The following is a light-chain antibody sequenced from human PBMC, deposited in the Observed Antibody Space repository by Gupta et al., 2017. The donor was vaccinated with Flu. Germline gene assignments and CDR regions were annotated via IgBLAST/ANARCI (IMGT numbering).Light chain of an antibody. CDR2: WAP. CDR3: QQEDGIPLT. J-gene: IGKJ5*01. V-gene: IGKV4-1*01. Sequence: DIVMTKSPDSLAVSLGERATINCKSSQSVLYSSNNKNYLGWYQQKRGQPPKLLTYWAPTREPGVPDRFSATGSGTDFTLTISSLQAENVALSYCQQEDGIPLTFGQGTQVEIK. CDR1: QSVLYSSNNKNY.